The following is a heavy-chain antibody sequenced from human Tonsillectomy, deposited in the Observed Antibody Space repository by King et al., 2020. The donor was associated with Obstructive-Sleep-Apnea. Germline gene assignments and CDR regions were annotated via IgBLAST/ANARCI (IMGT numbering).Heavy chain of an antibody. CDR3: ARDNHGLDV. CDR1: GFTFDDYA. Sequence: VQLVESGGGLVQPGRSLRLSCAASGFTFDDYAMHWVRQAPGKGLEWVSGISWYSYSIDYADSVKGRVTISRDNAKNSLYLQMNSLRAEDTASYYCARDNHGLDVWGQGTTVTVSS. CDR2: ISWYSYSI. J-gene: IGHJ6*02. V-gene: IGHV3-9*01.